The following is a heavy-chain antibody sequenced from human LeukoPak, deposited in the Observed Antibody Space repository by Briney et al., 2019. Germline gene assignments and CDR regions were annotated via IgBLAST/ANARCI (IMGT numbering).Heavy chain of an antibody. J-gene: IGHJ5*02. V-gene: IGHV3-15*01. CDR2: IKSKTDGGTA. CDR3: TTDRVAAHDWFDP. CDR1: GFTFSNAW. Sequence: GGSLRLSCAASGFTFSNAWMSWVRQAPGKGLEWVGLIKSKTDGGTADYAAPVKGRFTISRDDSKNTLYLQMNSLKTGDTAVYYCTTDRVAAHDWFDPWGQGTLVTVSS. D-gene: IGHD3-3*01.